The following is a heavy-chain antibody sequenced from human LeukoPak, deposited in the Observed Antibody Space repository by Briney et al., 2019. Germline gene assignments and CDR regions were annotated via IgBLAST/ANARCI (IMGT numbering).Heavy chain of an antibody. CDR3: ARYLRRLANPRGDYMDV. Sequence: SETLSVTCTVSGYSISSGYYWGWIRQPPGKGLEWIGSIYNSGSTYYNPSLKSRVTISVDTSKNQFSLKLSSVTAADTAVYYCARYLRRLANPRGDYMDVWGKGTTVTISS. V-gene: IGHV4-38-2*02. CDR1: GYSISSGYY. J-gene: IGHJ6*03. D-gene: IGHD3-9*01. CDR2: IYNSGST.